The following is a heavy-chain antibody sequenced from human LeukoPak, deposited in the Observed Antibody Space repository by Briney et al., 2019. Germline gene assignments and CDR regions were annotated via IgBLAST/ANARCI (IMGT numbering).Heavy chain of an antibody. CDR2: INWNGGST. J-gene: IGHJ4*02. CDR3: ARDRGTGWSTGADY. Sequence: GGSLRLSCAASGFTFDDYGMSWVRHAPGKGLEWVSGINWNGGSTGYADSVKGRFTISRDNAKNSLYLQMNSLRAEDTALYHCARDRGTGWSTGADYWGQGTLVTVSS. D-gene: IGHD6-19*01. CDR1: GFTFDDYG. V-gene: IGHV3-20*01.